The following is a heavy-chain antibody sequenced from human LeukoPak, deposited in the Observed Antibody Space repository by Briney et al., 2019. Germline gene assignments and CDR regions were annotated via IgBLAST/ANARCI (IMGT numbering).Heavy chain of an antibody. V-gene: IGHV4-34*01. CDR3: ASGPAYYYGMDV. Sequence: PSETLSLTCAVYGGSFSGYYWSWIRPPPGKGLEWIGEINHSGSTNYNPSLKSRVTISVDTSKNQFSLKLSSVTAADTAVYYCASGPAYYYGMDVWGQGTTVTVSS. J-gene: IGHJ6*02. CDR1: GGSFSGYY. CDR2: INHSGST.